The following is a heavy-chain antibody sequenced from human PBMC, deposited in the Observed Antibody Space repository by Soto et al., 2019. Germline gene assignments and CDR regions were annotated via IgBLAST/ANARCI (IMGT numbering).Heavy chain of an antibody. CDR2: ISYDGSNK. CDR1: GFTFSSYG. D-gene: IGHD6-19*01. V-gene: IGHV3-30*18. CDR3: AKDAVAGTFYYYYYYMDV. Sequence: ESGGGVVQPGRSLRLSCAASGFTFSSYGMHWVRQAPGKGLEWVAFISYDGSNKYYADSVKGRFTISRDNSKNTLYLQMNSLRAEDTAVYYCAKDAVAGTFYYYYYYMDVWGKGTTVTVSS. J-gene: IGHJ6*03.